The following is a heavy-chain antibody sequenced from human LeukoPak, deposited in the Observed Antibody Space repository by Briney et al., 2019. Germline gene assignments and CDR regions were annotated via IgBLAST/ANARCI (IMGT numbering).Heavy chain of an antibody. J-gene: IGHJ4*02. CDR3: ANASRGYGGYGWVVYFDS. V-gene: IGHV3-9*01. Sequence: GGSLRLSCAASGFTFDDYAMHWVRQAPGKGLEWGSGISGNSGSIGYADAVKGRFTISRDNAKNSLYLQMNSLRGEDTPLYYGANASRGYGGYGWVVYFDSWGRGPWSPSPQ. CDR1: GFTFDDYA. D-gene: IGHD4-17*01. CDR2: ISGNSGSI.